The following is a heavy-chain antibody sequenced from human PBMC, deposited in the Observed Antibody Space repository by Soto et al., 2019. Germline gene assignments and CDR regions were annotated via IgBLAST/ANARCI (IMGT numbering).Heavy chain of an antibody. Sequence: ASVKVSCKASGYTFTGYYMHWVRQAPGQGLEWMGWINPNSGGTNYAQKFQGRVTMTRDTSISTAYMELSRLRSDDTAVYYCASQGVWGSYSFPHNTYYYYGMDVWGQGTTVTVSS. CDR1: GYTFTGYY. CDR2: INPNSGGT. V-gene: IGHV1-2*02. D-gene: IGHD3-16*01. J-gene: IGHJ6*02. CDR3: ASQGVWGSYSFPHNTYYYYGMDV.